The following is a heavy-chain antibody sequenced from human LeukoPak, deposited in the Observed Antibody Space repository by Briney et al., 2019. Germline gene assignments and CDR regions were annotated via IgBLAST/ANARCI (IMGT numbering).Heavy chain of an antibody. Sequence: GGSLRLSCAASGFTFSSYSMNWVRQAPGKGLEWVSSISSSSSYIYYADSVKGRFTISRDNAKNSLYLQMNSLRAEDTAVYYCTPESPYYYDSSGYYSPFDYWGQGTLVTVSS. CDR3: TPESPYYYDSSGYYSPFDY. CDR1: GFTFSSYS. D-gene: IGHD3-22*01. J-gene: IGHJ4*02. CDR2: ISSSSSYI. V-gene: IGHV3-21*01.